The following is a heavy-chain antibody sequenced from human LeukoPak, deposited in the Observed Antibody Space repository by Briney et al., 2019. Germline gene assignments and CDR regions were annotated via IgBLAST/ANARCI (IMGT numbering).Heavy chain of an antibody. D-gene: IGHD3-16*02. J-gene: IGHJ6*03. Sequence: ASVKVSCKASGYTFTGYYMHWVRPAPGQGLEWMGWINPNSGGTNYAQKFQGRVTMTRDTSISTAYMELSRLRSDDTAVYYCARGGFVSTFGGVIVLDYYYYMDVWGKGTTVTVSS. V-gene: IGHV1-2*02. CDR1: GYTFTGYY. CDR3: ARGGFVSTFGGVIVLDYYYYMDV. CDR2: INPNSGGT.